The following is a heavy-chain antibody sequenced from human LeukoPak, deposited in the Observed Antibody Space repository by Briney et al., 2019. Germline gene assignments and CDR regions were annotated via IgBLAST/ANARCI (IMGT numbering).Heavy chain of an antibody. Sequence: ASVKVSCKTSGYTFTSYYMHWVRQAPGQGLEWMGIINPSGGSTSFAQKFQGRVTMTRDTSTSTVYMELSSLRSEDTAVYYCARAYPSGLHGGWWISAAYFQHWGQGTLVTVSS. CDR1: GYTFTSYY. D-gene: IGHD5-12*01. J-gene: IGHJ1*01. V-gene: IGHV1-46*01. CDR2: INPSGGST. CDR3: ARAYPSGLHGGWWISAAYFQH.